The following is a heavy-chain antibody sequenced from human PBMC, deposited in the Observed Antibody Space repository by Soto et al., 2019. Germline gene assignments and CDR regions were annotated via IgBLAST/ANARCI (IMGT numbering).Heavy chain of an antibody. D-gene: IGHD7-27*01. V-gene: IGHV3-33*01. Sequence: SLTVTCAASGFTFKNHCVHGVRMAPGKGLEWVAVICYDGSEKYYADSVKGRFTISRDNSKNILYLQMNSLRGEDTAVYYCVRDLGWPASRFDPCGQRTLVTVYS. J-gene: IGHJ5*02. CDR3: VRDLGWPASRFDP. CDR2: ICYDGSEK. CDR1: GFTFKNHC.